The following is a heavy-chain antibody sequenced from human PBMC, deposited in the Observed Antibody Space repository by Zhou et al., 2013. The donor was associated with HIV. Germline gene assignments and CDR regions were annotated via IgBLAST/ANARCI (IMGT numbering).Heavy chain of an antibody. D-gene: IGHD4-17*01. Sequence: QVQLVQSGAEVKKPGSSVKVSCKASGGTFSSYAISWVRQAPGQGLEWMGGIIPIFGTANYAQKFQGRVTITTDESTSTAYMELSSLRSEDTAVYYCARADDYGGSPNDAFDIWGQGDNGHRLF. V-gene: IGHV1-69*05. CDR3: ARADDYGGSPNDAFDI. CDR2: IIPIFGTA. J-gene: IGHJ3*02. CDR1: GGTFSSYA.